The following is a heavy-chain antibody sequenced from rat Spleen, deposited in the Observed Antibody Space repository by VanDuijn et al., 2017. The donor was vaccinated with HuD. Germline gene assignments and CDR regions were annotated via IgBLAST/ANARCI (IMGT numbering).Heavy chain of an antibody. Sequence: EVQLVESGGGLVQPGRSLKFSCAASGFTFSNYGMAWVRQAPTKGLEWVASIGTGGGTYYRDSVKGRFTISRDDAESTLYLQMNSLRSEDTATYYCERADSWRFAYWGQGTLVTVSS. CDR2: IGTGGGT. CDR3: ERADSWRFAY. J-gene: IGHJ3*01. V-gene: IGHV5S23*01. D-gene: IGHD1-2*01. CDR1: GFTFSNYG.